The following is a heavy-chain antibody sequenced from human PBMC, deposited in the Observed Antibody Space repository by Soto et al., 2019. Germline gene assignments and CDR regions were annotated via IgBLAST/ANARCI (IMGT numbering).Heavy chain of an antibody. Sequence: GASVKVSCKASGGTFSSYAISWVRQAPGQGLEWMGGIIPIFGTANYAQKFQGRVTITADESTSTAYMELSSLRSEDTAVYYCASERRIQLSYGMDVWGQGTTVTVSS. CDR3: ASERRIQLSYGMDV. J-gene: IGHJ6*02. CDR2: IIPIFGTA. V-gene: IGHV1-69*13. D-gene: IGHD5-18*01. CDR1: GGTFSSYA.